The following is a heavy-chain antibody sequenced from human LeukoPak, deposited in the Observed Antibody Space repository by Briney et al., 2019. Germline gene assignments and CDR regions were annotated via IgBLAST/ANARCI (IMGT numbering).Heavy chain of an antibody. CDR3: AAGYSWAHDY. CDR1: GGSISTYY. D-gene: IGHD5-18*01. Sequence: SPSETLSLTCSVSGGSISTYYWSWIRQSPDKGLKWIAYVYYNGNTYYNPSLESRVTVSVDATKNQFSLRLRSVTAADTAVYFCAAGYSWAHDYWGQGTLVTVSS. CDR2: VYYNGNT. V-gene: IGHV4-59*01. J-gene: IGHJ4*02.